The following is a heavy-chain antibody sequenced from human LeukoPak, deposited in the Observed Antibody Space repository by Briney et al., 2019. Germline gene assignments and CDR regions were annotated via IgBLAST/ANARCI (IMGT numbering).Heavy chain of an antibody. CDR1: GLTFSSYW. V-gene: IGHV3-7*01. J-gene: IGHJ4*02. D-gene: IGHD4-11*01. CDR3: ARDHEYSNYG. CDR2: IKEDGSEK. Sequence: PGGSLRLSCAASGLTFSSYWMSWVRQAPGKGLEWVANIKEDGSEKYYVESVKGRFTISRDNAKNSLYLQMNSLRAEDTAVYYCARDHEYSNYGWGQGTLVTVSS.